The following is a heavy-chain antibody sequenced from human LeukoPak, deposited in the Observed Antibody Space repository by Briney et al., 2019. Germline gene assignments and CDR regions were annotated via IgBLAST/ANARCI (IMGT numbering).Heavy chain of an antibody. CDR3: AKDLYYDSSGSGAFDI. Sequence: PGGSLRLSCAASGFTFSSYAMSWVRQAPGKGLEWVSAISGSGGSTYYADSVKGRFTISRDNSKNTLYLQMNSLRAEDTAVYYCAKDLYYDSSGSGAFDIWGQGTMVTVSS. J-gene: IGHJ3*02. CDR1: GFTFSSYA. D-gene: IGHD3-22*01. CDR2: ISGSGGST. V-gene: IGHV3-23*01.